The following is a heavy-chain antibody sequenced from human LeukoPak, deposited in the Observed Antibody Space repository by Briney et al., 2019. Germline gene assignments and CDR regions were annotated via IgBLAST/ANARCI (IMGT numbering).Heavy chain of an antibody. J-gene: IGHJ5*02. CDR3: GRDPPVVVVAADDNWFDP. CDR1: GCTFSSYS. Sequence: PGGSLRLSCAASGCTFSSYSMNWVRQAPGKGLEWVSSISSSSSYIYYADSVKGRFTISRDNANNSLYLQMNSLRAEDTAVYYCGRDPPVVVVAADDNWFDPWGQGTLVTVSS. D-gene: IGHD2-15*01. CDR2: ISSSSSYI. V-gene: IGHV3-21*01.